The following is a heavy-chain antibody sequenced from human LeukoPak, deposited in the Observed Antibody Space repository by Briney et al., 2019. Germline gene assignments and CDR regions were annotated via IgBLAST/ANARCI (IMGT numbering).Heavy chain of an antibody. CDR3: ARDFSTKYSQDY. V-gene: IGHV3-30-3*01. J-gene: IGHJ4*02. CDR2: ISYDGSNK. Sequence: GGSLRLSCAAPGFTFSSYAMHWVRQAPGKGLEWVAVISYDGSNKYYADSVKGRFTVSRDDSKITLYLQMNSLRTEDTALYYCARDFSTKYSQDYWGQGTLVTVSS. D-gene: IGHD1-26*01. CDR1: GFTFSSYA.